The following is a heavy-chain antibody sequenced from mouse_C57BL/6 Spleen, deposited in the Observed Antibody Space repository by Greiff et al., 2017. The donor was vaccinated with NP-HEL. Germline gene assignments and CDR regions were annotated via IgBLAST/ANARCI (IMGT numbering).Heavy chain of an antibody. Sequence: EVQVVESEGGLVQPGSSMKLSCTASGFTFSDYYMAWVRQVPEKGLEWVANINYDGSSTYYLDSLKSRFIISRDNAKNILYLQMSSLKSEDTATYYCARDLGPYYFDYWGQGTTLTVSS. CDR3: ARDLGPYYFDY. CDR2: INYDGSST. CDR1: GFTFSDYY. V-gene: IGHV5-16*01. J-gene: IGHJ2*01. D-gene: IGHD4-1*01.